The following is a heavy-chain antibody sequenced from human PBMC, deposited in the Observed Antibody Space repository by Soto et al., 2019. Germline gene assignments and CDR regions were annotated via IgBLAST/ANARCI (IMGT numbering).Heavy chain of an antibody. CDR2: ISSRSSVI. CDR1: GFILSDCA. Sequence: EVQLVESGGGLVQPGGSLRLPCATSGFILSDCAMNWVRQAPGKGLEWVSYISSRSSVIDYSDSVKGRFTVSRDNARNSLYLQMHSRRAEDTAVYYCARDLSWGSNWYYYMDVWGKGTTVTVSS. CDR3: ARDLSWGSNWYYYMDV. V-gene: IGHV3-48*01. J-gene: IGHJ6*03. D-gene: IGHD7-27*01.